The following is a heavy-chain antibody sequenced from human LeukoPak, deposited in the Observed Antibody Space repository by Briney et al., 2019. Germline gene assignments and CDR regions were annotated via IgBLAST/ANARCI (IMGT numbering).Heavy chain of an antibody. Sequence: SETLSLTCTVSGGSIDNSNGYFWVWLRQPPGKGLEWIGSISYVGQTFYNSSLESRVTLSVDKSRNQFSLRLGSVTAADTAVFYCARLVYSDPNYFDYWGQGSLVTVSS. V-gene: IGHV4-39*01. CDR1: GGSIDNSNGYF. J-gene: IGHJ4*02. D-gene: IGHD1-26*01. CDR3: ARLVYSDPNYFDY. CDR2: ISYVGQT.